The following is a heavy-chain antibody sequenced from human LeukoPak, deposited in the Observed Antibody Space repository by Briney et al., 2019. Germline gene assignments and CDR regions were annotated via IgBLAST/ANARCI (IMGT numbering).Heavy chain of an antibody. CDR1: GFTFSSYW. J-gene: IGHJ5*02. D-gene: IGHD2-15*01. CDR2: INSDGSST. CDR3: ARVPRYCSGGSCYSARFDP. V-gene: IGHV3-74*01. Sequence: PGGSLRLSCAASGFTFSSYWMHWVRQAPGKGLVRVSRINSDGSSTSYADSVKGRFTISRDNAKNTLYLQMNSLRAEDTAVYYCARVPRYCSGGSCYSARFDPWGQGTLVTVSS.